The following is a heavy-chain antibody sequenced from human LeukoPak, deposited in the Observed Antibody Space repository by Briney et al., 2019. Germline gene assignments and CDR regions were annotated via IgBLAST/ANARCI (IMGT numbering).Heavy chain of an antibody. CDR3: ARDLMVTYTFDY. CDR1: GFTFSSYA. D-gene: IGHD4-23*01. CDR2: ISDDGSKK. J-gene: IGHJ4*02. Sequence: PGRSLRLSCAASGFTFSSYAMRWVRQAPGKGLEWVAVISDDGSKKYYADSVKGRFTISRDNSKNTLYLQMNSLRAEDTAVYYCARDLMVTYTFDYWGQGTLVTV. V-gene: IGHV3-30-3*01.